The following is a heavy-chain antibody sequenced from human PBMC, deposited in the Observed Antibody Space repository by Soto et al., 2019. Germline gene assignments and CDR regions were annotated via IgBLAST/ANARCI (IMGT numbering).Heavy chain of an antibody. D-gene: IGHD2-21*02. CDR2: VYTGST. V-gene: IGHV4-30-4*01. Sequence: SETLSLTCTVSGASIRSTDYYWSWIRQAPGKGLEWIGYVYTGSTYYNPSLMSRLTISVDTSKNQFSLKLTSVTAAETAVYYCVRTARQGAVAPHWFDRWGQGTQVTVS. CDR3: VRTARQGAVAPHWFDR. J-gene: IGHJ5*02. CDR1: GASIRSTDYY.